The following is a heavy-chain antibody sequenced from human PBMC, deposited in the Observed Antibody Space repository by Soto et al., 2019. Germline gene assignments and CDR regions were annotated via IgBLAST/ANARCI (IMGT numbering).Heavy chain of an antibody. V-gene: IGHV1-2*02. Sequence: ASVKVSCKAAGYTFTGYYMHWVRQAPGQGLEWMGWINPNSGGTNYAQKFQGRVTMTRDTSISTAYMELSRLRSDDTAVSYCARVAGESRRVWFDPWGHGTLVTVSS. CDR2: INPNSGGT. CDR3: ARVAGESRRVWFDP. J-gene: IGHJ5*02. CDR1: GYTFTGYY. D-gene: IGHD3-10*01.